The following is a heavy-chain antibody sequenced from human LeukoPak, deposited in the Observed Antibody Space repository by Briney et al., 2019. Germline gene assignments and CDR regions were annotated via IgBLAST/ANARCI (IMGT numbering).Heavy chain of an antibody. D-gene: IGHD6-13*01. CDR3: AKDGSSWYLDY. Sequence: GGSLRLSCAASGFTFSSYSMNWVRQAPGKGLEWVSAISGSGGSTYYADSVKGRFTISRDNSKNTLYLQMNSLRAEDTAVYYCAKDGSSWYLDYWGQGTLVAVSS. V-gene: IGHV3-23*01. J-gene: IGHJ4*02. CDR1: GFTFSSYS. CDR2: ISGSGGST.